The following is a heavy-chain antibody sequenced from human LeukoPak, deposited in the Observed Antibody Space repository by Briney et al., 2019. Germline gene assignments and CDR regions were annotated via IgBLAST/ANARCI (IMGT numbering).Heavy chain of an antibody. D-gene: IGHD5-18*01. V-gene: IGHV3-74*01. CDR1: GFTFSSYW. J-gene: IGHJ3*02. Sequence: PGGSLRLSCAASGFTFSSYWMHWVRQAPGKGLVWVSRIKTDGSSTNYAGSVKGRFTISRDNATNTLYLQMNSLRAEDTAVYYCARARADTARAFDIWGQGTMVTVSS. CDR3: ARARADTARAFDI. CDR2: IKTDGSST.